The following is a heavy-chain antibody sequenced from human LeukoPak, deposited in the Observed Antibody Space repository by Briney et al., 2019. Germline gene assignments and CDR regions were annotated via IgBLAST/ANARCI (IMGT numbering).Heavy chain of an antibody. CDR3: GRWWQSYYYYMDV. V-gene: IGHV3-7*01. J-gene: IGHJ6*03. CDR2: INQDGSEI. D-gene: IGHD2-15*01. Sequence: GGSLRLSCGASGFIFRSYWMSWVRQAPGKGLERVANINQDGSEIYYVDSVKGRFTISRDNTKNSLYLQMNTLRVEDTAVYYCGRWWQSYYYYMDVWGKGTTVTISS. CDR1: GFIFRSYW.